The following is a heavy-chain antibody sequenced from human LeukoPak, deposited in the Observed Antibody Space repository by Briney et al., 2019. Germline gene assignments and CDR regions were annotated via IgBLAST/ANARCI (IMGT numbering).Heavy chain of an antibody. Sequence: ASVKVSCKSSGYTFTAYYMHWVRQAPGQGLEWMGWINPNSGGTNYAQNFQGRVTMSRDTSISTAYMELSRLRSDDTAVYYCARVPTREYYDSSGYSFDYWGQGTLVTVSS. D-gene: IGHD3-22*01. CDR2: INPNSGGT. V-gene: IGHV1-2*02. CDR1: GYTFTAYY. J-gene: IGHJ4*02. CDR3: ARVPTREYYDSSGYSFDY.